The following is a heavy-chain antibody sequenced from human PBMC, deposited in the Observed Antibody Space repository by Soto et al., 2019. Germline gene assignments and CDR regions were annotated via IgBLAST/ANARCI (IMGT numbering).Heavy chain of an antibody. J-gene: IGHJ6*03. CDR3: ARGVANIRYYYYMDV. Sequence: GGSMILSCAASGFTVSSNYMSWVRQAPGKGLEWVSVIYSGGSTYYADSVKGRFTISRHNSKNTLYLQMNSLRAEDTAVYYCARGVANIRYYYYMDVWGKGTTVTVSS. V-gene: IGHV3-53*04. CDR2: IYSGGST. CDR1: GFTVSSNY.